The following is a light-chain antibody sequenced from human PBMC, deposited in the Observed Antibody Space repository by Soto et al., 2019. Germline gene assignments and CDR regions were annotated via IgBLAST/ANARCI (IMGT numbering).Light chain of an antibody. J-gene: IGKJ1*01. CDR1: QGISSY. V-gene: IGKV1-9*01. Sequence: DIQLTQSPSFLSASVGDRVTITCRASQGISSYLAWYQQKPGKAPKLLIYAASTLQSGVPSRFSGIGSGTEFTLTISSLQPEDFATYYCQRLNSYSSVTFGQGTKVEIK. CDR2: AAS. CDR3: QRLNSYSSVT.